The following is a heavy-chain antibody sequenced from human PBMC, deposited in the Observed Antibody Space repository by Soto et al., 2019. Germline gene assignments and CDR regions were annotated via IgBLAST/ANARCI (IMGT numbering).Heavy chain of an antibody. D-gene: IGHD6-13*01. CDR3: ARDEGYSSSWYTVYYYGMDV. CDR1: GFTFSSYA. Sequence: TGGSLRLSCAASGFTFSSYAMHWVRQAPGKGLEWVAVISYDGSNKYYADSVKGRFAISRDNSKNTLYLQMNSLRAEDTAVYYCARDEGYSSSWYTVYYYGMDVWGQGTTVTVSS. J-gene: IGHJ6*02. V-gene: IGHV3-30*09. CDR2: ISYDGSNK.